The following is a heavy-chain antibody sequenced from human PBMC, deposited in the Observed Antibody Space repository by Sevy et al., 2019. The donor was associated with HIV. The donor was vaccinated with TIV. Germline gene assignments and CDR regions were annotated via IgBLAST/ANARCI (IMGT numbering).Heavy chain of an antibody. V-gene: IGHV3-23*01. CDR3: VKGARYTIPNDAFDI. D-gene: IGHD2-2*02. CDR2: ISGGGGDT. CDR1: GFTFSSNA. J-gene: IGHJ3*02. Sequence: GSLRLSCEASGFTFSSNAMSWVRQAPGKGLEGGSGISGGGGDTFYADSGKGRLTISRDNSKNTLFLQINSLRAEDTALYYCVKGARYTIPNDAFDIWGQGTMVTVSS.